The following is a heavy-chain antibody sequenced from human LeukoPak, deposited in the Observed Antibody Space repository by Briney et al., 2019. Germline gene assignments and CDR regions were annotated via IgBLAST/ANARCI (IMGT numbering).Heavy chain of an antibody. V-gene: IGHV3-23*01. J-gene: IGHJ4*02. CDR3: ARLYDGCLD. CDR2: IGSTGYTT. CDR1: GFTFGSFG. D-gene: IGHD3-10*01. Sequence: LAGGSLRLSCAASGFTFGSFGMSWVRQAPGKGLEWVSAIGSTGYTTYYTDSVKGRFTVSRDNSMSTLYLQMNSLRAEDTAVYYCARLYDGCLDRGQGTLVTVSS.